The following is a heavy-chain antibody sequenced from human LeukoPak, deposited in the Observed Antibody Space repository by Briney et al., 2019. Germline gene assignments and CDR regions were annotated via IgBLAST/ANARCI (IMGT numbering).Heavy chain of an antibody. D-gene: IGHD5-24*01. Sequence: ASVKVSCKASGGTFSSYAVTWVRQAPGQGLEWMGGIIPIFGTANYAQKFQGRVTITADESTSTAYMELSSLRSEDTAVYYCASGEMATISAVWGQGTLVTVSS. CDR1: GGTFSSYA. CDR3: ASGEMATISAV. V-gene: IGHV1-69*13. J-gene: IGHJ4*02. CDR2: IIPIFGTA.